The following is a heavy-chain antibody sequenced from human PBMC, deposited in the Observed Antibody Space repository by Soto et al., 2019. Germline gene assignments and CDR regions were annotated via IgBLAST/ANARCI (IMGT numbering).Heavy chain of an antibody. J-gene: IGHJ5*02. CDR1: GGSVNDDLYY. CDR3: TRVRRYNWFHP. Sequence: SETLSLTCTVSGGSVNDDLYYWGWIRRPPGKGLEWIAYIYHSGSANYNPSLKSRVTISADTSKNAFSLNLRSVTAADTAVYYCTRVRRYNWFHPWGQGTLVTVSS. V-gene: IGHV4-61*01. CDR2: IYHSGSA.